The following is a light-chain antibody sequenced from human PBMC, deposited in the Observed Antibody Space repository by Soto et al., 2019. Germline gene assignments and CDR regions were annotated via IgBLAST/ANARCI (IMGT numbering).Light chain of an antibody. CDR1: SSDVGAYNY. CDR3: SSYTTINTVV. J-gene: IGLJ2*01. V-gene: IGLV2-14*01. CDR2: EVI. Sequence: QSVLTQPASVSGSPGQSITISCTGTSSDVGAYNYVSWYQQHPGKAPKLMIYEVINRPSGVSNRFSGSKSGNTASLTISGLQAEDEADYYCSSYTTINTVVFGRGTKVTVL.